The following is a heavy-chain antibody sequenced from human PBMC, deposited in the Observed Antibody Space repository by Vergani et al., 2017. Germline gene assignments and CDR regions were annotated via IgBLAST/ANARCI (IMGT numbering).Heavy chain of an antibody. Sequence: QVQLVQSGAEVKKPGASVKVSCRASGYSFSSYDISWVRQATGQGLEWMGWMNPNSGTTGYAQKFQGRVTMTEDTSTDTAYMELSSLRSEDTAVYYCATVVVPAALLDAFDIWGQGTMVTVSS. J-gene: IGHJ3*02. CDR1: GYSFSSYD. CDR3: ATVVVPAALLDAFDI. CDR2: MNPNSGTT. V-gene: IGHV1-8*01. D-gene: IGHD2-2*01.